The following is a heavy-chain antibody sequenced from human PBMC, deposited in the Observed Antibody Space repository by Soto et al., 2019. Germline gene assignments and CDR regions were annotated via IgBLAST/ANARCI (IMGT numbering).Heavy chain of an antibody. CDR3: ARVKVSYSSSWTRYYFDY. D-gene: IGHD6-13*01. V-gene: IGHV1-18*01. CDR2: ISAYNGNT. J-gene: IGHJ4*02. CDR1: GYTFTSYG. Sequence: ASVKVSCKASGYTFTSYGISWVRQAPGQGLEWMGWISAYNGNTNYAQKLQGRVTMTTDTSTSTAYMELRSLRSDDTAVYYCARVKVSYSSSWTRYYFDYWGQGTLVTVSS.